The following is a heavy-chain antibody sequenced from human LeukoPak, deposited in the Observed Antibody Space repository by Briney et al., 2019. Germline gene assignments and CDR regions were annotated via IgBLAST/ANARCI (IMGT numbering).Heavy chain of an antibody. CDR2: IKQDGSEK. CDR3: ARVKGPDPSARGAFDI. Sequence: TGGSLRLSCAASGFTFSSYWMSWVRQAPGKGLEWVANIKQDGSEKYYVDSVKGRFTISRDNAKNSLYLQMNSLRAEDTAVYYCARVKGPDPSARGAFDIWGQGTMVTVSS. CDR1: GFTFSSYW. V-gene: IGHV3-7*04. J-gene: IGHJ3*02.